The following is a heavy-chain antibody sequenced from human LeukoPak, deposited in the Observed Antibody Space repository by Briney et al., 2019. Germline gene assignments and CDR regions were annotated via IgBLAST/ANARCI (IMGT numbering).Heavy chain of an antibody. V-gene: IGHV4-59*01. D-gene: IGHD3-3*01. CDR3: ARVGPPYYDFWSGYSYFDY. CDR2: IYYSGST. J-gene: IGHJ4*02. CDR1: GGSISSYY. Sequence: SETLSLTCTVSGGSISSYYWSWIRQPPGKGLEWIGYIYYSGSTNYNPSLKSRVTISVDTSKNQFSLKLSSVTAADTAVYYCARVGPPYYDFWSGYSYFDYWGQGTLVTVSS.